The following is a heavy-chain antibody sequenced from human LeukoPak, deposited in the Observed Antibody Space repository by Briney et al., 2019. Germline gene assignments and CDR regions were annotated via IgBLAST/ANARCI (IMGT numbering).Heavy chain of an antibody. CDR1: GFTFSSSA. D-gene: IGHD4-17*01. CDR3: AKPNYGDYYPLGY. J-gene: IGHJ4*02. V-gene: IGHV3-23*01. CDR2: IGGSGGTT. Sequence: GGSLRLSCAASGFTFSSSAMTWVRQAPGKGLEWVSGIGGSGGTTYYADSVKGRFTISRDNSKNTLYLQMNSLRAEDTAVYYCAKPNYGDYYPLGYWGQGTLVTVSS.